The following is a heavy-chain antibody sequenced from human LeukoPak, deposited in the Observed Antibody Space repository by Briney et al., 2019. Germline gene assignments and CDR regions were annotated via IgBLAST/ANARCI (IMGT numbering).Heavy chain of an antibody. V-gene: IGHV4-38-2*01. D-gene: IGHD4-11*01. J-gene: IGHJ6*03. CDR3: ARTDDYSPDYYYMDV. CDR2: IYHSGST. Sequence: PSETLSLTCAVSGYSISSGYYWGWIRQPPGKGLEWIGSIYHSGSTYYNPSLKSRVTISVDTSKNQFSLKLSSVTAADTAVYYCARTDDYSPDYYYMDVWGKGTTVTVSS. CDR1: GYSISSGYY.